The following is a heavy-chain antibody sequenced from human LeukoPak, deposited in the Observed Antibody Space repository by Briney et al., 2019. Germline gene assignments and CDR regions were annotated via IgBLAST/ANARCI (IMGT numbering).Heavy chain of an antibody. D-gene: IGHD2-2*01. CDR2: INHSGST. V-gene: IGHV4-34*01. J-gene: IGHJ5*02. Sequence: KPSETLSLTCAVYGGSFSGYYWSWIRQPPGKGLEWIGEINHSGSTNYNPSLKSRVTISVDRSKNQFSLKLSSVTAADTAVYYCARQEGLYCSSTSCYQGWFDPWGQGTRVTVSS. CDR1: GGSFSGYY. CDR3: ARQEGLYCSSTSCYQGWFDP.